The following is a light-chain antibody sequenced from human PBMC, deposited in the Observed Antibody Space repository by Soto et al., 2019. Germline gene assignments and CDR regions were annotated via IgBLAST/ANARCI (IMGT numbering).Light chain of an antibody. CDR1: SSDVGAYNF. CDR3: SSYTSSSTYV. V-gene: IGLV2-14*01. J-gene: IGLJ1*01. Sequence: QSVLTQPASVSGSPGQSITISCTGSSSDVGAYNFVSWYQHHPGKAPKLILYEVTTRPSGVSSRFSGSKSGNTASLTISGLQADDEADYYCSSYTSSSTYVFGTGTKVTVL. CDR2: EVT.